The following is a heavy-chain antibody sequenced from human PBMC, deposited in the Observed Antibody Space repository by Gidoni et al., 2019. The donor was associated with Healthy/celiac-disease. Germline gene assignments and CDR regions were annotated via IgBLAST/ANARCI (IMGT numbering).Heavy chain of an antibody. Sequence: QVQLVQSGAAVQKPGASVKVSFTVSGYPLTELSMHWVRQAPGKGLEWMGGFDPEDGETIYAQKVQGRVTMTEETSTDTAYMELSSLRAEDTAVYYCATERNYYDSSGYYYYFDYGGQGTLVTVSA. D-gene: IGHD3-22*01. J-gene: IGHJ4*02. CDR2: FDPEDGET. CDR1: GYPLTELS. CDR3: ATERNYYDSSGYYYYFDY. V-gene: IGHV1-24*01.